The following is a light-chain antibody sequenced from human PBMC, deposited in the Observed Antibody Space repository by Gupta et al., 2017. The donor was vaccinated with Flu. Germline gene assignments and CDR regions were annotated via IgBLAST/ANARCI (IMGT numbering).Light chain of an antibody. J-gene: IGKJ1*01. V-gene: IGKV1-39*01. CDR2: AAS. CDR3: QQCDSTPLT. CDR1: QSISSY. Sequence: PSSLSASVGDRVTITCRASQSISSYLNWYQQKPGRAPKLLIYAASSLQSGVPSRFSGSGSGTDFTLTISRLQPEDFATYYCQQCDSTPLTFGQGTRLEIK.